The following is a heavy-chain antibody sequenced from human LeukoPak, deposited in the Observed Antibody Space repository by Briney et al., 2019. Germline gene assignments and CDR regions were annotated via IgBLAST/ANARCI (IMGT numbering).Heavy chain of an antibody. Sequence: GGSLRLSCAASGFTFSSYSMNWVRQAPGKGLEWVSSISSSSSYIYYADSVKGRFTISRDNAKNSLYLQMNGLRAEDTAVYYCAMYYDSSGYIFDYWGQGTLVTVSS. V-gene: IGHV3-21*01. D-gene: IGHD3-22*01. J-gene: IGHJ4*02. CDR1: GFTFSSYS. CDR3: AMYYDSSGYIFDY. CDR2: ISSSSSYI.